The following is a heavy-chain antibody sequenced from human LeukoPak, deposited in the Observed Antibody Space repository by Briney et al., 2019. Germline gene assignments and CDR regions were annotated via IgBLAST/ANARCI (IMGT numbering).Heavy chain of an antibody. V-gene: IGHV3-23*01. CDR2: ISGSGGST. CDR3: ARVQQWLAIDY. J-gene: IGHJ4*02. CDR1: GFTFSSYA. Sequence: GGSLRLSCAASGFTFSSYAMSWVRQAPGKGLEWVSGISGSGGSTYYADSVKGRFTISRDNAKNSLYLQMNSLRAEDTAVYYCARVQQWLAIDYWGQGTLVTVSS. D-gene: IGHD6-19*01.